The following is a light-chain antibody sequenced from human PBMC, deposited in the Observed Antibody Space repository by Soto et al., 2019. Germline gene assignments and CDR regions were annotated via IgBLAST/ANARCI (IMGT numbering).Light chain of an antibody. CDR1: QSVSNY. V-gene: IGKV3-11*02. Sequence: EIVLTQSPATLSLSPGETATLSCRASQSVSNYLAWYQHKPGQAPRLLIYGASNRATGVSARNSGSGSGRDFSLTINSLEPEDSAVYYCHQRTNWPSITFGQGTRLEI. CDR3: HQRTNWPSIT. J-gene: IGKJ5*01. CDR2: GAS.